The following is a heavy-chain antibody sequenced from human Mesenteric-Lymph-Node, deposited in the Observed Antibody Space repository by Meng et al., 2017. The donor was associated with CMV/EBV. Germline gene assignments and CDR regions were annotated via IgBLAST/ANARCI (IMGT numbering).Heavy chain of an antibody. V-gene: IGHV4-34*01. CDR2: LHHSGST. Sequence: SFSDYSWAWIRQPPGKGLEWIGELHHSGSTNSNPSLKSRVTISVDTSKKQFSLKVTSVTAADTAVYYCARVRGRWLKLRYGYYFDYWGQGTLVTVSS. CDR3: ARVRGRWLKLRYGYYFDY. D-gene: IGHD5-24*01. J-gene: IGHJ4*02. CDR1: SFSDYS.